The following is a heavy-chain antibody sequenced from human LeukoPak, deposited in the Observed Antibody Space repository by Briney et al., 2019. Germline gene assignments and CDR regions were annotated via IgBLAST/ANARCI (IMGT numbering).Heavy chain of an antibody. D-gene: IGHD6-13*01. Sequence: SETLSLTCTVSGGSISSSSYYWGWIRQPPGKGLEWIGSIYYSGSTYYNPSLKSRVTISVDTSKNQFSLKLSSVTAADTAVYYCARQEVAAAGTLYFQHWGQGTLVTVSS. J-gene: IGHJ1*01. CDR1: GGSISSSSYY. CDR2: IYYSGST. V-gene: IGHV4-39*01. CDR3: ARQEVAAAGTLYFQH.